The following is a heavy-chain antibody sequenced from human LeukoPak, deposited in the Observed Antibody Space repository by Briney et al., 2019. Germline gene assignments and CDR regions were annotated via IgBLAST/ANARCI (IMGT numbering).Heavy chain of an antibody. CDR1: GGSISTTSNS. J-gene: IGHJ5*02. D-gene: IGHD3-16*01. CDR2: IYYGGSP. V-gene: IGHV4-39*01. Sequence: PSETLSLTCNVSGGSISTTSNSWGWAWIRQRPGKGLEWIGSIYYGGSPYYNSSLKSRVTISVDTSKNQFSLKLSSVTAADTAVYYCARHYLPGYANNWFDPWGQGTLVTVSS. CDR3: ARHYLPGYANNWFDP.